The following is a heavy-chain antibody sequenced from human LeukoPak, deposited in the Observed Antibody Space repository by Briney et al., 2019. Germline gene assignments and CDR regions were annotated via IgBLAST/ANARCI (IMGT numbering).Heavy chain of an antibody. CDR2: IYPRESP. Sequence: SETLSLTCTVSGGSISSYSWSWMRQPAGKGLEWIGRIYPRESPNYNPSLKSRVIMSVDTSKNQFSLKLSSVTAADTAVYYCARQREQWLVRGEIWFDPWGQGTLVTVSS. D-gene: IGHD6-19*01. J-gene: IGHJ5*02. V-gene: IGHV4-4*07. CDR3: ARQREQWLVRGEIWFDP. CDR1: GGSISSYS.